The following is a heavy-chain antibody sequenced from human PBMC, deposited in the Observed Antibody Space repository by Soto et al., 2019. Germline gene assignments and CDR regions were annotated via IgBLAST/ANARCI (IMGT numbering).Heavy chain of an antibody. CDR2: IWYDGSNK. D-gene: IGHD6-19*01. J-gene: IGHJ6*02. V-gene: IGHV3-33*01. Sequence: QVQLVESGGGVVQPGRSLRLSCAASGFTFSSYGMHWVRQAPGKGLEWVAVIWYDGSNKYYADSVKGRFTISRDNSKNTLYLQMNSLRAEDTAVYYCVRDSYSSGWYGYYYGMDVWGQGTTITVSS. CDR1: GFTFSSYG. CDR3: VRDSYSSGWYGYYYGMDV.